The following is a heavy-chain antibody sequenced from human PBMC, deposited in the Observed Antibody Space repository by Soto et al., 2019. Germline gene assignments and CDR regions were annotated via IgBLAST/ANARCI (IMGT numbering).Heavy chain of an antibody. J-gene: IGHJ4*02. V-gene: IGHV1-46*02. CDR2: IHPSGGGT. CDR3: ARGGHIAVVTASFDY. Sequence: QVQLVQSGAEVKKSGASVKVSCKPSGYTFNTYYLHWVRQAPGQALEWMGVIHPSGGGTTYAQKFLGRVTVTRDTPTSTVFMELSSLRSDDTAVYYCARGGHIAVVTASFDYWGQGTLVTVSS. CDR1: GYTFNTYY. D-gene: IGHD2-21*02.